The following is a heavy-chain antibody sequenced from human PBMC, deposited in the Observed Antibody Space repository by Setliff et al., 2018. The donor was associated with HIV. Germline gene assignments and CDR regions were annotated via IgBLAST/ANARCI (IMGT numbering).Heavy chain of an antibody. CDR2: INPNSGGT. V-gene: IGHV1-2*02. CDR3: ATRPRGFDY. CDR1: AYTFTAYY. J-gene: IGHJ4*02. Sequence: ASVKVSCKASAYTFTAYYIHWVRQAPGQGLEWMGWINPNSGGTNYAQKFQGRVTMTRDTSISTAYMELSRLRSDDTAVYYCATRPRGFDYWGQGTLVTVSS.